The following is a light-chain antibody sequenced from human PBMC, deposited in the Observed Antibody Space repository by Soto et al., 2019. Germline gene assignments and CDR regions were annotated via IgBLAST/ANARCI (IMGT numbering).Light chain of an antibody. CDR3: AQGLATPFT. V-gene: IGKV1-39*01. CDR1: QSISSY. J-gene: IGKJ4*01. Sequence: DIQMTQSPSSLSASVGDRVTITCRASQSISSYLNWYQQKSGTVPKLLIYGADTLQSGVPDRFSGSGSGTDFTLTINRVEAEDVGLYFCAQGLATPFTFGGGTKVDIK. CDR2: GAD.